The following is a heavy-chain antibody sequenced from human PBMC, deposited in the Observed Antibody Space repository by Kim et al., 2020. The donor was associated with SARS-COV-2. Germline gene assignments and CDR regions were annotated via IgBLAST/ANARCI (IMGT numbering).Heavy chain of an antibody. CDR1: GGSVSSGSYY. CDR3: ARMQNYDILTGYYPFGF. V-gene: IGHV4-61*01. Sequence: SETLSLTCTVSGGSVSSGSYYWSWIRQPPGKGLEWIGYIYYSGSTNYNPSLKSRVTISVDTSKNQFSLMLSSVTAADTAVYYCARMQNYDILTGYYPFGFWGQGTPVTVSS. CDR2: IYYSGST. J-gene: IGHJ4*02. D-gene: IGHD3-9*01.